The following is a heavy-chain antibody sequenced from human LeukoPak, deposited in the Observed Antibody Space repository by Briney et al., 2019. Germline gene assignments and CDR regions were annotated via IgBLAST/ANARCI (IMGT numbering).Heavy chain of an antibody. V-gene: IGHV3-23*01. CDR3: AKEATTGTGYCFDY. CDR2: ISGSGGST. J-gene: IGHJ4*02. Sequence: GGSLRLSCAASRFTFSSYAMSWVRQAPGKGLEWLAGISGSGGSTYYADSVKGRFTISRDNSKNTLYLQMNSLRAEDTAVYYRAKEATTGTGYCFDYWGQGTLVTVSS. CDR1: RFTFSSYA. D-gene: IGHD1-1*01.